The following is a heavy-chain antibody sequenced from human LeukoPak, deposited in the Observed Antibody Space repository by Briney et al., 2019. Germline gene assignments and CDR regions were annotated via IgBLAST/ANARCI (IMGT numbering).Heavy chain of an antibody. CDR1: GYTLTELS. CDR2: FDPEDGET. Sequence: ASVKVSCKVSGYTLTELSMHWVRQAPGKGLEWMGGFDPEDGETIYAQKFQGRVTMTEDTSTDTAYMELSSLRSEDTAVYYCATGRARITIFGVVIMATGMDVWGQGTTVTVSS. V-gene: IGHV1-24*01. D-gene: IGHD3-3*01. CDR3: ATGRARITIFGVVIMATGMDV. J-gene: IGHJ6*02.